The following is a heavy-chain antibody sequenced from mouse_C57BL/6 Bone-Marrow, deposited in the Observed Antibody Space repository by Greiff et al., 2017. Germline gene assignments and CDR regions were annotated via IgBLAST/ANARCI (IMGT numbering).Heavy chain of an antibody. V-gene: IGHV1-50*01. CDR2: IDPSDSYT. D-gene: IGHD2-1*01. J-gene: IGHJ2*01. Sequence: QVQLQQPGAELVKPGASVKLSCKASGYTFTSYWMQWVKQRPGQGLEWIGEIDPSDSYTNYNQKFKGKATLTVDTSSSTAYMQLSSLTSEDSAVYYYAREVTRGDYWGQGTTLTVSS. CDR1: GYTFTSYW. CDR3: AREVTRGDY.